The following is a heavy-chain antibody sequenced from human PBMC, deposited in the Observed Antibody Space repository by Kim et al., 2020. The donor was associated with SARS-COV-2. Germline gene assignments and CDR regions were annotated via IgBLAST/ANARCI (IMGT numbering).Heavy chain of an antibody. V-gene: IGHV3-21*04. CDR3: AKDMFSGNYYRWFDT. D-gene: IGHD1-26*01. CDR2: LTSVSSYT. Sequence: GGSLRLSCAASGFTFSTFTMNWVRQAPGKGLEWVSFLTSVSSYTYYAKSVKGRFTISRDNAENSLYLQMNSLRAEDTAVYYCAKDMFSGNYYRWFDTWGQGPLVSVSS. J-gene: IGHJ5*02. CDR1: GFTFSTFT.